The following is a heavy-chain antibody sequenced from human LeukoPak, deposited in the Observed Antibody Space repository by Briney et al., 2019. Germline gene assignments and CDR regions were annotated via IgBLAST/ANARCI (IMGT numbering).Heavy chain of an antibody. CDR3: ARGQGYYYYYYGMDV. CDR1: GFTFSSYA. V-gene: IGHV3-23*01. Sequence: GGSLRLSCAASGFTFSSYAMSWVRQAPGKGLEWVSAISGSGGSTYYADSVKGRFTISRDNSKNTLYLQMGSLRAEDMAVYYCARGQGYYYYYYGMDVWGQGTTVTVSS. J-gene: IGHJ6*02. CDR2: ISGSGGST.